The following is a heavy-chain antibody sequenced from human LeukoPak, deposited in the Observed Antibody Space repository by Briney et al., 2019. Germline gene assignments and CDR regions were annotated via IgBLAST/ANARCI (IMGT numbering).Heavy chain of an antibody. CDR1: GGSVGSYY. V-gene: IGHV4-4*07. Sequence: SETLSLTCSVSGGSVGSYYWSWIRQPAGEGLEWIGRIYTSGSTNYNPSLRSRATISVDKSKSQFSLKLTSVTAADTAVYYCARDLSYCSSTRCYAPYYFDYWGQGTLVTVSS. J-gene: IGHJ4*02. CDR2: IYTSGST. D-gene: IGHD2-2*01. CDR3: ARDLSYCSSTRCYAPYYFDY.